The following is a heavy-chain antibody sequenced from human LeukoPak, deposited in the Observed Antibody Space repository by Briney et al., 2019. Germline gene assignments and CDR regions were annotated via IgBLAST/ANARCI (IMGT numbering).Heavy chain of an antibody. J-gene: IGHJ4*02. V-gene: IGHV3-23*01. CDR1: GFTFTSYS. D-gene: IGHD5-18*01. CDR2: ISGGGGST. Sequence: GGSLRLSCAASGFTFTSYSMNWVRQAPGKGLEWVSTISGGGGSTYYADSVKGRFTISRDNSKNTLYLQVNSLRAEDTAVYFCARGGSDTAMAHDYWGQGTLVTVSS. CDR3: ARGGSDTAMAHDY.